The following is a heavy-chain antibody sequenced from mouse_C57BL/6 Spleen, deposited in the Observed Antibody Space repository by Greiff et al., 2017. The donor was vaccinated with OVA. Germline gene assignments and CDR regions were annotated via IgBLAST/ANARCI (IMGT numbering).Heavy chain of an antibody. V-gene: IGHV1-80*01. CDR2: IYPGDGDT. J-gene: IGHJ2*01. CDR3: AREAGFPYYFDY. CDR1: GYAFSSYW. Sequence: VQLQESGAELVKPGASVKISCKASGYAFSSYWMNWVKQRPGKGLEWIGQIYPGDGDTNYNGKFKGKATLTADKSSSTAYMQLSSLTSEDSAVYFCAREAGFPYYFDYWGQGTTLTVSS.